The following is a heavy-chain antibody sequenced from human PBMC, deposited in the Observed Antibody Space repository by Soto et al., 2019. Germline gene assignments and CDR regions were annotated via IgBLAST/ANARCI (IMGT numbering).Heavy chain of an antibody. D-gene: IGHD3-10*01. CDR1: GGSISSSSYY. V-gene: IGHV4-39*01. J-gene: IGHJ4*02. Sequence: PSETLSLTCTVSGGSISSSSYYWGWIRQPPGKGLEWIGSIYYSGSTYYNPSLKSRVTISVDTSKNQFSLKLSSVTAADTAVYYCARVLLWFGELLGGYYFDYWGQGTLVTVSS. CDR3: ARVLLWFGELLGGYYFDY. CDR2: IYYSGST.